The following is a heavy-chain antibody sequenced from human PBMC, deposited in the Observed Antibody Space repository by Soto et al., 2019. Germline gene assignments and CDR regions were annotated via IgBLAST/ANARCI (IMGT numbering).Heavy chain of an antibody. D-gene: IGHD3-22*01. J-gene: IGHJ4*02. CDR2: ITGSGGST. Sequence: EVQLLESGGGLVQPGGSLRLSCAASGFTFSSYAMSWVRQAPGKGLEWVSVITGSGGSTYYPDSVKGRFTISRDNSKKTLYLQTISLRAEDTAVYYCAKVGDSSGHYYYPLDYWGQGTLVTVSS. CDR3: AKVGDSSGHYYYPLDY. V-gene: IGHV3-23*01. CDR1: GFTFSSYA.